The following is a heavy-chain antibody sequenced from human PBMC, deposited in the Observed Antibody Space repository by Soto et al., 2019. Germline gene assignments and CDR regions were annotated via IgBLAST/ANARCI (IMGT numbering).Heavy chain of an antibody. D-gene: IGHD2-8*01. Sequence: PSETLSLTCGVSGDTISTGGYSWAWIRQPPGKALEWIGHTYHSGNPYYNPSLKSRVFISVDRSKNQFSLKLSSVAAADTAVYYCARWWMHAPRFDPWGQGTLVTVSS. CDR2: TYHSGNP. V-gene: IGHV4-30-2*01. CDR1: GDTISTGGYS. J-gene: IGHJ5*02. CDR3: ARWWMHAPRFDP.